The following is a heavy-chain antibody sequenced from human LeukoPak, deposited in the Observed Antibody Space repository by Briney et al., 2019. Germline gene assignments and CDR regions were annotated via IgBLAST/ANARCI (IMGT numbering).Heavy chain of an antibody. D-gene: IGHD3-10*01. CDR1: GYTFTSYG. CDR2: INVYNGDT. V-gene: IGHV1-18*01. CDR3: ARDGGYSSGSYYNVGVDY. Sequence: ASVKVSCKASGYTFTSYGISWVRQAPGQGLEWMAWINVYNGDTYYAQKFQGRVTMTTDTSTSTAYMELRSLRADDTAVYYCARDGGYSSGSYYNVGVDYWGQGTLVTVSS. J-gene: IGHJ4*02.